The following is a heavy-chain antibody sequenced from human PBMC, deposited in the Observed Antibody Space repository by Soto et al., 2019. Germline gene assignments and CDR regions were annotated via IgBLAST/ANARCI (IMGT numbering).Heavy chain of an antibody. D-gene: IGHD3-10*01. CDR1: GFTFSRYA. V-gene: IGHV3-30*04. CDR3: ARSRSGAVADSFDV. Sequence: QVQVVESGGGVVQPGRSLRLSCAASGFTFSRYAIHWVRQAPGTGLEWVAVISRDGTNKYYVDSVKGRFTISRDNSRNTLYLQMNSLRHEDAAVYYCARSRSGAVADSFDVWGHGTLVTVSS. CDR2: ISRDGTNK. J-gene: IGHJ4*01.